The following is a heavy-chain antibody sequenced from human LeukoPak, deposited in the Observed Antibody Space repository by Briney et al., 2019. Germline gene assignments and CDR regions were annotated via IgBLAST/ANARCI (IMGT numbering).Heavy chain of an antibody. Sequence: GGSLRLSCAASGFTFSSYGMHWVRQAPGKGLEWAAVISYDGSNKYYADSVKGRFTISRDNSKNTLYLQMNSLRAEDTAVYYCAKEGSIFGVVIRPYYFDYWGQGTLVTVSS. CDR1: GFTFSSYG. D-gene: IGHD3-3*01. CDR3: AKEGSIFGVVIRPYYFDY. J-gene: IGHJ4*02. CDR2: ISYDGSNK. V-gene: IGHV3-30*18.